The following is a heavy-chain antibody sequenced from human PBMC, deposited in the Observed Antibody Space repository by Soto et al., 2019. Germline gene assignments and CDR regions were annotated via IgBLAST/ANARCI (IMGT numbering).Heavy chain of an antibody. J-gene: IGHJ4*02. CDR1: GFSLSTTEEG. D-gene: IGHD2-21*02. CDR3: AHGSCFGADCYPNPYFDF. V-gene: IGHV2-5*02. CDR2: IYWDDVK. Sequence: QITLKESGPTLVKPTQTLTLTCTFSGFSLSTTEEGVGWIRQPPGKAPEWLALIYWDDVKRYSPSLKTRLTITKDTSKNQVVLTVTNVDPVDTATYYCAHGSCFGADCYPNPYFDFWGQGILVTVSS.